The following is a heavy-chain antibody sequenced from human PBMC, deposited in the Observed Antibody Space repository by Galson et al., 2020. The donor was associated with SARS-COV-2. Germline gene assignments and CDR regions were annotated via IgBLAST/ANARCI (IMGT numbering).Heavy chain of an antibody. V-gene: IGHV4-39*01. CDR1: GGSISSSSYY. D-gene: IGHD2-2*01. J-gene: IGHJ5*02. Sequence: SQTLSLTCTVSGGSISSSSYYWGWIRQPPGKGLEWIGSIYYSGSTYYNPSLKSRVTISVDTSKNQFSLKLSSVTAADTAVYYCARHIVVVPAAILGMLYNWFDPWGQGTLVTVSS. CDR3: ARHIVVVPAAILGMLYNWFDP. CDR2: IYYSGST.